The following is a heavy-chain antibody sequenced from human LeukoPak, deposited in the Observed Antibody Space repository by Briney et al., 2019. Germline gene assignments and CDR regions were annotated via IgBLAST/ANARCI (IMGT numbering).Heavy chain of an antibody. V-gene: IGHV4-4*02. CDR1: GGSISSSNW. CDR2: IYHSGST. Sequence: SGTLSLTCAVSGGSISSSNWWSWVRQPPGKGLEWIGEIYHSGSTNYNPPVKSRVTISVDTSKNQFSLKLSSVTAADTAVYYCARNWRGHYYDSSGYYYGSGPNYYYGMDVWGQGTTVTVSS. CDR3: ARNWRGHYYDSSGYYYGSGPNYYYGMDV. D-gene: IGHD3-22*01. J-gene: IGHJ6*02.